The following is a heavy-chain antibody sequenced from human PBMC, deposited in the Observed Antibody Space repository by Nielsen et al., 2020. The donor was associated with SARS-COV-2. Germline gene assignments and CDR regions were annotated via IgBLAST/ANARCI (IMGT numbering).Heavy chain of an antibody. V-gene: IGHV4-39*01. CDR1: GGSISSNTHY. CDR3: ARRLAYSSSSGDFDS. Sequence: SEPLSLPCPVSGGSISSNTHYWDWIRQPPGQGLEWLGSVHYSENTYYNPSLKSRVTISVDTPKNQVSLKLSSVTAADTAVYYCARRLAYSSSSGDFDSWGQGTLVTVSS. D-gene: IGHD6-6*01. CDR2: VHYSENT. J-gene: IGHJ4*02.